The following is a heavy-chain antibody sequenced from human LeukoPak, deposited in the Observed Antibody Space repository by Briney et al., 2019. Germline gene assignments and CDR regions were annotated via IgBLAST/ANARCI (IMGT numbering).Heavy chain of an antibody. CDR1: GETFTGYY. CDR2: FDPRTTAT. J-gene: IGHJ4*02. CDR3: AIGEYSRSLDF. V-gene: IGHV1-2*02. Sequence: ASVKVSCEASGETFTGYYIHWVRLAPGQGLEWMGWFDPRTTATNYAQKFQGRVIMSKDTSISTVYMDLNRLTSDDTATYYCAIGEYSRSLDFWGQGTLVTVSS. D-gene: IGHD3-16*02.